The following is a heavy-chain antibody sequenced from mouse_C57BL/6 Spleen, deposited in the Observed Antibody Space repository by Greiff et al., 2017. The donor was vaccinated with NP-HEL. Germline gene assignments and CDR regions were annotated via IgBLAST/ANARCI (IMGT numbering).Heavy chain of an antibody. Sequence: VQLQESGAELVRPGTSVKVSCKASGYAFTNYLIEWVKQRPGQGLEWIGVINPGSGGTNYNEKFKGKATLTADKSSSTAYMQLSSLTSEDSAVYFCARPDYYGSSYDFDYWGQGTTLTVSS. CDR3: ARPDYYGSSYDFDY. CDR1: GYAFTNYL. CDR2: INPGSGGT. D-gene: IGHD1-1*01. V-gene: IGHV1-54*01. J-gene: IGHJ2*01.